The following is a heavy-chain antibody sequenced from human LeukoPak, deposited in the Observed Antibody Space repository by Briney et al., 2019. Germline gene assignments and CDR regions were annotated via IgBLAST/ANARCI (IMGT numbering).Heavy chain of an antibody. CDR1: GYTFTNQD. Sequence: WASVKVSRKASGYTFTNQDINWVRQATGQGLEWMGWMNPTSGNTGSAQKFQGRLTMTRDTSVSTAYMELSSLRSEDTAVYYCARGRYSNTWYVDIWGQGTLVTVSS. CDR2: MNPTSGNT. CDR3: ARGRYSNTWYVDI. V-gene: IGHV1-8*01. J-gene: IGHJ4*02. D-gene: IGHD2-2*01.